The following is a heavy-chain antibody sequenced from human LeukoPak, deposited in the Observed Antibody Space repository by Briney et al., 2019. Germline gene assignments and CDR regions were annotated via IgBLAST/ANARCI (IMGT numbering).Heavy chain of an antibody. V-gene: IGHV3-48*03. D-gene: IGHD6-19*01. J-gene: IGHJ4*02. CDR1: GFTFSSYE. CDR3: ARVGGIAVAGFDY. Sequence: PGGSLRLSCAASGFTFSSYEMNWVRQAPGKGLEWVSYFSSSSSTIYYADYVKVRFTISRANAKNSLYLQMNSLTAEDTAAYYCARVGGIAVAGFDYWGQGTLVTVSS. CDR2: FSSSSSTI.